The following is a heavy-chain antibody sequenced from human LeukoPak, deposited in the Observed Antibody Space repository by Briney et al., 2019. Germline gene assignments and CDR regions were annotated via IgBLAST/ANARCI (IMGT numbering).Heavy chain of an antibody. J-gene: IGHJ3*01. CDR2: IYWDDDK. CDR1: GFSLSTSGVG. CDR3: ATGGDGRYYQAYDF. V-gene: IGHV2-5*02. D-gene: IGHD3-10*01. Sequence: SGPTLVKPTQTLTLTCTFSGFSLSTSGVGVGWIRQPPGKALEWLALIYWDDDKRYSPSLRRRLTITKDTPKNQVVLTMTNVDPVDTATYYCATGGDGRYYQAYDFWGQGAMVTVSS.